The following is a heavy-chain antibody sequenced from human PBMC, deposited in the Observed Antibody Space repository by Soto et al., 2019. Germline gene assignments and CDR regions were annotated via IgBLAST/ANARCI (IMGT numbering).Heavy chain of an antibody. CDR2: INPSGGST. J-gene: IGHJ4*02. V-gene: IGHV1-46*01. Sequence: ASVKVSCKASGYTFTSYYMHWVRQAPGQGLEWMGIINPSGGSTSYAQKFQGRVTMTRDTSTSTVYMELSSLRSEDTAVYYCARDTTIEHYDILTGLDYWGQGTLVTVSS. CDR1: GYTFTSYY. CDR3: ARDTTIEHYDILTGLDY. D-gene: IGHD3-9*01.